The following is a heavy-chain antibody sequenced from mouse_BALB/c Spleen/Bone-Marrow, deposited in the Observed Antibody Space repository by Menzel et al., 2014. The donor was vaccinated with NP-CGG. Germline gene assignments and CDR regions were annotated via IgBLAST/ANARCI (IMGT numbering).Heavy chain of an antibody. D-gene: IGHD2-2*01. CDR2: ISSGSSTI. Sequence: EVMLVESGGGLVQPGGSRKLSCAASGFTFSSFGMHWVRQAPEKGLEWVAYISSGSSTIYYADTVKGRFTISRDNPKNTLFLQVTSLRSEDTAMYYCARSPYGYDGRDYWGQGTSVTVSS. V-gene: IGHV5-17*02. J-gene: IGHJ4*01. CDR3: ARSPYGYDGRDY. CDR1: GFTFSSFG.